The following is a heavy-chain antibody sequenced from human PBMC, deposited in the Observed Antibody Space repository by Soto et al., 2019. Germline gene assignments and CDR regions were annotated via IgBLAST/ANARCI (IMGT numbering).Heavy chain of an antibody. CDR1: GYTFTSYG. CDR3: ARVDFWSGYYMAWFDP. D-gene: IGHD3-3*01. V-gene: IGHV1-18*04. Sequence: ASVKVSCKASGYTFTSYGISWVRQAPGQGLEWMGWVSAYNGNTNYAQKLQGRVTMTTDTSTSTAYMELRSLRSDDTAVYYCARVDFWSGYYMAWFDPWGQGTLVTVSS. J-gene: IGHJ5*02. CDR2: VSAYNGNT.